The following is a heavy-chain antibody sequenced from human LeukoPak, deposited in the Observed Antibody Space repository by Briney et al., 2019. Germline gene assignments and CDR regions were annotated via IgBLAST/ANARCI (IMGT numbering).Heavy chain of an antibody. D-gene: IGHD2-2*01. CDR3: AKNQYQLLHTGPGMDV. Sequence: GASLRLSCAASGFTFSSYAMSWVRQAPGKGLEWVSGIGGSGGSTYYADSVKGRFTISRDNSKNTLNLQMNSLRAEDTAIYYCAKNQYQLLHTGPGMDVWGQGTTVTVSS. CDR2: IGGSGGST. J-gene: IGHJ6*02. CDR1: GFTFSSYA. V-gene: IGHV3-23*01.